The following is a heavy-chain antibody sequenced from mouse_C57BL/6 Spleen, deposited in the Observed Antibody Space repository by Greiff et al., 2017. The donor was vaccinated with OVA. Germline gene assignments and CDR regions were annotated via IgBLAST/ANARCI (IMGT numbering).Heavy chain of an antibody. CDR2: ISSGSSTI. J-gene: IGHJ3*01. CDR1: RFTFSDYG. D-gene: IGHD1-1*01. CDR3: ATGSCYSC. Sequence: EVMLLESGRGFVKPRGSLTLPCEASRFTFSDYGMHWVRQAPEKELEWVAYISSGSSTIYYADTVKGRFTISRDNAKNTLCLQMTDLCSEDTAMHYYATGSCYSCWGEVILVSISS. V-gene: IGHV5-17*01.